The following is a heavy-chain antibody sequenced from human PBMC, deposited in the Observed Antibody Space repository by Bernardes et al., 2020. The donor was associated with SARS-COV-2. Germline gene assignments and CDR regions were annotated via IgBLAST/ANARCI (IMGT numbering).Heavy chain of an antibody. Sequence: SETLSLTCTVSGGSISTYYWNWIRQPPGKGLEWIGYISYSGNTNYNPSLKSRVPISIDTSKNQFSLDVTSVTAADTAVYYCVREDSSSWHHHFDYLGQGTLVTVSS. CDR2: ISYSGNT. J-gene: IGHJ4*02. D-gene: IGHD6-13*01. CDR1: GGSISTYY. V-gene: IGHV4-59*01. CDR3: VREDSSSWHHHFDY.